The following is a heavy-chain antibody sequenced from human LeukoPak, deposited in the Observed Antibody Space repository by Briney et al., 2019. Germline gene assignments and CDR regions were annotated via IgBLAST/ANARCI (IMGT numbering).Heavy chain of an antibody. CDR3: AGGPRETSYYDSSGYYFRRGTGGAFDI. V-gene: IGHV4-34*01. CDR2: INHSGST. CDR1: GGSFSGYY. J-gene: IGHJ3*02. Sequence: SETLSLPFAVYGGSFSGYYWSWIRPPPGKGPEWIGEINHSGSTNYNPSLKSRVTISVDTSKNQFSLKLSSVTAADTAVYYCAGGPRETSYYDSSGYYFRRGTGGAFDIWGQGTMVTVSS. D-gene: IGHD3-22*01.